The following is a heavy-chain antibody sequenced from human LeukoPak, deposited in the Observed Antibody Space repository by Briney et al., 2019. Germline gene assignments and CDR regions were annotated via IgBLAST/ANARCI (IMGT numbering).Heavy chain of an antibody. CDR3: ARDLDGYYYYGMDV. Sequence: SETLSLTCAVYGGSISSYYWSWIRQPPGKGLEWIGYIYYSGSTNYNPSLKSRVTISVDTSKNQFSLKPSSVTAADTAVYYCARDLDGYYYYGMDVWGQGTTVTVSS. CDR2: IYYSGST. V-gene: IGHV4-59*01. D-gene: IGHD1-1*01. CDR1: GGSISSYY. J-gene: IGHJ6*02.